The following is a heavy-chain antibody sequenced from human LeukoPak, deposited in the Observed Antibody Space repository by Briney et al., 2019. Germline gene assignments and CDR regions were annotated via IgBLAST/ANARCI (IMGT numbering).Heavy chain of an antibody. D-gene: IGHD6-6*01. V-gene: IGHV4-39*07. CDR1: GGSISSSNYY. J-gene: IGHJ6*04. Sequence: SETLSLTCTVSGGSISSSNYYWGWIRQPPGKGLEWIGEINHSGSTNYNPSLKSRVTISVDTSKNQFSLKLSSVTAADTAVYYCARRSSSSSHDVWGKGTTVTVSS. CDR3: ARRSSSSSHDV. CDR2: INHSGST.